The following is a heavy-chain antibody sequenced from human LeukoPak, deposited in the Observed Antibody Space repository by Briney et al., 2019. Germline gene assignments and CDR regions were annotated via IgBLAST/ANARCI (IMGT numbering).Heavy chain of an antibody. CDR2: IYYSGST. CDR3: AREGTTAPGEDYFDY. CDR1: GGSISSYY. V-gene: IGHV4-59*01. J-gene: IGHJ4*02. D-gene: IGHD1-1*01. Sequence: ETLSLTCTVSGGSISSYYWSWIRQPPGKGLAWIGYIYYSGSTNYNPSLKSRVTISVDTSKNQFSLKLSSVTAADTAVYYCAREGTTAPGEDYFDYWGQGTLVTVSS.